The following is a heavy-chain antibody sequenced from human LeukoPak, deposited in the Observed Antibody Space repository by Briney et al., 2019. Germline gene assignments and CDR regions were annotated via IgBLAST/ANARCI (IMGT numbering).Heavy chain of an antibody. Sequence: GGSLRLSCAASGFTFSSYSMNWVRQAPGKGLEWVSSISSSSSYIYYADSVKGRFTISRDNAKNSLYLRMNSLRAEDTAVYYCARSEDTAMVFSYWGQGTLVTVSS. CDR3: ARSEDTAMVFSY. CDR2: ISSSSSYI. V-gene: IGHV3-21*01. CDR1: GFTFSSYS. D-gene: IGHD5-18*01. J-gene: IGHJ4*02.